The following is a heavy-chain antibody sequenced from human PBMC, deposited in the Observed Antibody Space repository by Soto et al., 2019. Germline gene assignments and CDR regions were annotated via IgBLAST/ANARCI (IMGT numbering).Heavy chain of an antibody. CDR1: GGSISSGSYY. CDR2: IYYSGST. V-gene: IGHV4-39*01. CDR3: ARRVQANGVITQDNWLAP. J-gene: IGHJ5*02. Sequence: SETLSLTCTVSGGSISSGSYYWGWIRQPPGKGLEWIGSIYYSGSTYYNPSLKSRVTISVDTSKNQFSLKLSSVTAADTAVYYCARRVQANGVITQDNWLAPWGQGTRVTVSS. D-gene: IGHD3-10*01.